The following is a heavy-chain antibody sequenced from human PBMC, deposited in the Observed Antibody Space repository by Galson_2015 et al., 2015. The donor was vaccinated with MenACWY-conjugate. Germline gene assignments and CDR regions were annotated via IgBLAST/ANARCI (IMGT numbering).Heavy chain of an antibody. V-gene: IGHV3-53*01. CDR2: IYSGGST. D-gene: IGHD3-22*01. Sequence: SLRLSCAASGFTVSSNYMSWVRQAPGKGLEWVSVIYSGGSTYYADSVKGRLTISRDNSKNTLYLQMNSLRAEDTAVYYCASGTYYYDSSAFDIWGQGTMVTVSS. CDR3: ASGTYYYDSSAFDI. CDR1: GFTVSSNY. J-gene: IGHJ3*02.